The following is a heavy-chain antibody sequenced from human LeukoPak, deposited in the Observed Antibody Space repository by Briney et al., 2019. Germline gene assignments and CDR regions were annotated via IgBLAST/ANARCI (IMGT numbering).Heavy chain of an antibody. Sequence: ASVKVSCKVSGYTLTELSMHWVRQAPGKGLEWMGGFDPEDGETIYAQKFQGRVTMTEDTSTDTAYMELSSLRSEDTAVYYCATVRSDPHAMVLYGYWGQGTLVTVSS. CDR3: ATVRSDPHAMVLYGY. V-gene: IGHV1-24*01. D-gene: IGHD3-3*01. J-gene: IGHJ4*02. CDR1: GYTLTELS. CDR2: FDPEDGET.